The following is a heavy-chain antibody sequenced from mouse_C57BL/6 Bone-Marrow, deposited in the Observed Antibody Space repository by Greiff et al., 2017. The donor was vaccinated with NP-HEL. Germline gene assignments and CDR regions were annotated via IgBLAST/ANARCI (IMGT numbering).Heavy chain of an antibody. V-gene: IGHV1-64*01. CDR2: IHPNRGST. CDR1: GYPFTSSW. Sequence: QVQLQQPGAELVKPGASVKLSCKASGYPFTSSWMHWVKQRPGQGLEWIGMIHPNRGSTNYNEKFKSKATLTVDKSSSTAYMQLSSLTSGDYAGYCCARGYMTMDYWGKGTSVTVSS. D-gene: IGHD1-3*01. CDR3: ARGYMTMDY. J-gene: IGHJ4*01.